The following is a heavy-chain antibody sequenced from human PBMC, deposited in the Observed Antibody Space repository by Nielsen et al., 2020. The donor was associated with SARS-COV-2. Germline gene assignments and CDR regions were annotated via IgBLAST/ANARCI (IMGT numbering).Heavy chain of an antibody. CDR1: GGSISSYY. V-gene: IGHV4-39*01. D-gene: IGHD3-10*01. Sequence: SETLSLTCTVSGGSISSYYWGWIRQPPGKGLEWIGSIYYSGSTYYNPSLKSRVTISVDTSKNQFSLKLSSVTAADTAVYYCARAYYYGSGTPALLDYWGQGTLVTVSS. CDR3: ARAYYYGSGTPALLDY. J-gene: IGHJ4*02. CDR2: IYYSGST.